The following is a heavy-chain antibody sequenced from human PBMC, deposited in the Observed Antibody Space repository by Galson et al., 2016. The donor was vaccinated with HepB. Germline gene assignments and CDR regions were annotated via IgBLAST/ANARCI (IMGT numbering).Heavy chain of an antibody. CDR2: IYYSGST. CDR3: ARRRWGYDLWSGYYTQLDY. CDR1: GGSITTDGYY. V-gene: IGHV4-61*08. Sequence: ETLSLTCTVSGGSITTDGYYWSWIRQHPGKGLEWIGYIYYSGSTNYNPSLKSRVTISVDTSENQFSLKLRSVTAADTAVYYCARRRWGYDLWSGYYTQLDYWDQGTLVTVSS. D-gene: IGHD3-3*01. J-gene: IGHJ4*02.